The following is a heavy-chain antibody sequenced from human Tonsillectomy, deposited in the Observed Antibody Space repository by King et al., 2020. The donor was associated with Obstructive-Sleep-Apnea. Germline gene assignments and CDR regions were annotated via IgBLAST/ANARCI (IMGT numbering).Heavy chain of an antibody. D-gene: IGHD2-2*03. J-gene: IGHJ4*02. V-gene: IGHV4-28*01. CDR2: IYYSGRS. CDR3: AKKSDGFYPFDS. CDR1: GDSISSGNW. Sequence: VQLQESGPGLVKPSDTLSLTCAVSGDSISSGNWWGWIRQPPGNGLEWIGYIYYSGRSYYNPSLKSRVIMSVDTSKNQFSLKLTSVTAVDTAVYYCAKKSDGFYPFDSWGQGTLVTVSS.